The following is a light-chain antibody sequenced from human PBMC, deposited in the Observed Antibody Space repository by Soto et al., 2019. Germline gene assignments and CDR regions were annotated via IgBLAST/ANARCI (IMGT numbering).Light chain of an antibody. CDR1: QSISSW. J-gene: IGKJ1*01. Sequence: DIQMTQYPSTLSASVGDRVTITCRASQSISSWFAWYQQKPGKAPKLLIYKASTLKSGVPSRLRGSGYGTEFTLTISSMKNDDFETYYCQQYNSYSRTFGQGTKVDIK. CDR3: QQYNSYSRT. V-gene: IGKV1-5*03. CDR2: KAS.